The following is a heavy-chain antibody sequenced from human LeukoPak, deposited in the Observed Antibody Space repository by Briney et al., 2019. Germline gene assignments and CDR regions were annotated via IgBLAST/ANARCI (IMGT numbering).Heavy chain of an antibody. Sequence: GGSLRLSCAASGFTFDDYAMHWVRQAPGKGLEWVSGISWNSGSIGYADSVKGRFTISRDNAKNSLYLQMNSLRAEDTALYYCAKDANGEVTSGTTFDIWGQGTMVTVSS. CDR3: AKDANGEVTSGTTFDI. V-gene: IGHV3-9*01. J-gene: IGHJ3*02. D-gene: IGHD1-26*01. CDR1: GFTFDDYA. CDR2: ISWNSGSI.